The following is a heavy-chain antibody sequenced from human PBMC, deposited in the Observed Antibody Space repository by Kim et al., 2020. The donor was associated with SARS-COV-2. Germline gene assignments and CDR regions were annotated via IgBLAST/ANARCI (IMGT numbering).Heavy chain of an antibody. CDR2: INLNGGNT. J-gene: IGHJ6*01. V-gene: IGHV1-8*01. CDR3: LRENFVLTIFNYNYVMD. Sequence: ASVKVSCKASGYTFTSYDINWVRQATGQGLEWMGWINLNGGNTGNAQKFQGRATMTRNTPISTANLELSSLSSGDTPVNNCLRENFVLTIFNYNYVMD. CDR1: GYTFTSYD. D-gene: IGHD3-9*01.